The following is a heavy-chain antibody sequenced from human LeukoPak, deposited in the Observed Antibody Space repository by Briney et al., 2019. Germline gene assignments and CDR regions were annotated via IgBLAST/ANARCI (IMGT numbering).Heavy chain of an antibody. D-gene: IGHD3-16*01. J-gene: IGHJ3*02. CDR3: AREGDHDYVWGSPKDDAFDI. V-gene: IGHV3-23*01. Sequence: GGSLRLSCAASGFTFSSYAMTWVRQAPGKGLEWVSASSGSGGSTYYADSVKGRFTISRDNSKNTLYLQMNSLRAEDTAVYYCAREGDHDYVWGSPKDDAFDIWGQGTMVTVSS. CDR2: SSGSGGST. CDR1: GFTFSSYA.